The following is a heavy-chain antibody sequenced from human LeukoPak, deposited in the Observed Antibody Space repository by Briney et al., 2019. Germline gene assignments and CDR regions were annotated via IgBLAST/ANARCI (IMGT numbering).Heavy chain of an antibody. Sequence: GGSLRLSCAASGFTFSSYAMSWVRQAPGKGLEWVSAISGSGGSTYYADSVKGRFTISRDNSKNTLYLQMNSLRAEDTAVYYCAKDSSSWYGAYYYYYGMDVWGQGTTVTVSS. D-gene: IGHD6-13*01. V-gene: IGHV3-23*01. CDR3: AKDSSSWYGAYYYYYGMDV. J-gene: IGHJ6*02. CDR1: GFTFSSYA. CDR2: ISGSGGST.